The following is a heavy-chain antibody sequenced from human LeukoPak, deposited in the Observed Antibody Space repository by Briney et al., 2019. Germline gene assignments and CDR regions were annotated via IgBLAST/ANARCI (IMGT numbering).Heavy chain of an antibody. V-gene: IGHV1-46*01. J-gene: IGHJ6*02. CDR1: GYTFTSCY. CDR3: AREHSSGPYYYYGMDV. Sequence: GASVKVSCKASGYTFTSCYMHWVRQAPGQGLEWMGIINPSGGSTSYAQKFQGRVTMTRDTSTSTVYMELSSLRSEDTAVYYCAREHSSGPYYYYGMDVWGQGTTVTVSS. CDR2: INPSGGST. D-gene: IGHD6-19*01.